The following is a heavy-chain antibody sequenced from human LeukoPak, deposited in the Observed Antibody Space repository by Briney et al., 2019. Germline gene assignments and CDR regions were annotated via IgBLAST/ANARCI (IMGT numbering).Heavy chain of an antibody. CDR3: ARDIYPGWFDP. CDR2: ISSSSTI. J-gene: IGHJ5*02. CDR1: GFTFSSYS. Sequence: GSLRLSCAASGFTFSSYSMNWVRQAPGKGLEWVSYISSSSTIYYADSVKGRFTISRDNAKNSLYLQMNSLRAEDTAVYYCARDIYPGWFDPWGQGTLVTVSS. V-gene: IGHV3-48*04. D-gene: IGHD2-2*02.